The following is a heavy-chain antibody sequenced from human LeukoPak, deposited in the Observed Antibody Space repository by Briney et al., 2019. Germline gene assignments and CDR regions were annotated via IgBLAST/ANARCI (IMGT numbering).Heavy chain of an antibody. D-gene: IGHD3-10*01. J-gene: IGHJ4*02. Sequence: ASVKVSFKASGYTFNDHHIHWVRQAPGQGLEWMGRIQPKSGDTDYAQKFQGRATMTRDTSTTTGYMQLTSLIFDGTAVYYCASHYGPGPVWGQGTLVTVS. V-gene: IGHV1-2*06. CDR2: IQPKSGDT. CDR1: GYTFNDHH. CDR3: ASHYGPGPV.